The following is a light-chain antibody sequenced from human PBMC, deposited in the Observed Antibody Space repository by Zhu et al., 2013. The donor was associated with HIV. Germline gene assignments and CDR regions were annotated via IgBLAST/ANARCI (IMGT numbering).Light chain of an antibody. CDR1: QSISSY. Sequence: EIVLTQSPATLSLSPGERATLSCRASQSISSYLAWYQQKPDQAPRLVIYGVSNRATGIPARFSGSGSGTDFTLTISSLEPEDFAVYYCQQCGGSSYTFGQGTKLEIK. V-gene: IGKV3-11*01. J-gene: IGKJ2*01. CDR2: GVS. CDR3: QQCGGSSYT.